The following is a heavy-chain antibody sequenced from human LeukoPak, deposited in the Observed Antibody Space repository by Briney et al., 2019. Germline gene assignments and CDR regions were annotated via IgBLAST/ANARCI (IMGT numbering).Heavy chain of an antibody. Sequence: SETLSLTCTVSGGSISSYYWSWIRQPPGKGLEWIGYIYYSGSTNYNPSLKSRVTISVDTSKNQFSLKLSSVTAADTAVYYCARRQNSSRYYFDYWGQGTLVTVSS. V-gene: IGHV4-59*01. CDR2: IYYSGST. D-gene: IGHD6-13*01. J-gene: IGHJ4*02. CDR1: GGSISSYY. CDR3: ARRQNSSRYYFDY.